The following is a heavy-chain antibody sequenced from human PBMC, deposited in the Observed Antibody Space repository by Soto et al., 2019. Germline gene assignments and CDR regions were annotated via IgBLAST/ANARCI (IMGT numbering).Heavy chain of an antibody. D-gene: IGHD3-22*01. Sequence: PSETLSHICAVSGYSISGGYYWCLLRQPPGNGVGCTGRLCDGGGTCHNPSLNSRVTLSIDMTNNHVSLILNSVTAADTAVYYCARVGPWVPYYYESSPYTFENWCDPWGQGTLGSVSS. CDR3: ARVGPWVPYYYESSPYTFENWCDP. CDR1: GYSISGGYY. CDR2: LCDGGGT. J-gene: IGHJ5*02. V-gene: IGHV4-38-2*01.